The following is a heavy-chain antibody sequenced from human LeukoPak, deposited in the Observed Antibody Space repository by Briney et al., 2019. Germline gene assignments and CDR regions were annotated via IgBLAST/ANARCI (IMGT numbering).Heavy chain of an antibody. D-gene: IGHD1-26*01. Sequence: TSETLSLTCTVSGYSISSGYYWGWIRQPPGKGLEWIGSIYHSGSTYYNPSLKSRVTISVDTSKNQFSLKLSSVTAADTAVYYCARDTRGATTVDYWGQGTLVTVSS. CDR2: IYHSGST. J-gene: IGHJ4*02. CDR1: GYSISSGYY. V-gene: IGHV4-38-2*02. CDR3: ARDTRGATTVDY.